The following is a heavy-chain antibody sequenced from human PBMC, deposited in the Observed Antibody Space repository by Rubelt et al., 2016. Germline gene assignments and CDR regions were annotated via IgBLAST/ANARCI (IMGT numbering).Heavy chain of an antibody. V-gene: IGHV4-59*01. Sequence: NPSLKSQVTISVDTSKNQFSLKPSSVTAADTAVYYCAGSEGYYYDSSGYPPGWFDPWGQGTLVTVSS. D-gene: IGHD3-22*01. J-gene: IGHJ5*02. CDR3: AGSEGYYYDSSGYPPGWFDP.